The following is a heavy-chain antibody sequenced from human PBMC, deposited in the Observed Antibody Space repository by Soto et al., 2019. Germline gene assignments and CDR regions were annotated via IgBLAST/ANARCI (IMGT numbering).Heavy chain of an antibody. CDR2: IWSDGNNR. V-gene: IGHV3-33*01. CDR3: VRGDNWNDEASDY. Sequence: PVGSLRLSSAASGFMFSNHGMHWVRQAPGKGLEWVAVIWSDGNNRYYADSVKGRFTISRDNSKNTVYLQMNSLRAEDTAVYYCVRGDNWNDEASDYWGQGT. CDR1: GFMFSNHG. D-gene: IGHD1-1*01. J-gene: IGHJ4*02.